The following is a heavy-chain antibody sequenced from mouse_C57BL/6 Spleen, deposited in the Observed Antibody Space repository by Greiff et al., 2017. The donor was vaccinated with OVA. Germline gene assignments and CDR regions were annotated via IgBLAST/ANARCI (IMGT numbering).Heavy chain of an antibody. Sequence: EVQLVESGGDLVKPGGSLKLSCAASGFTFSSYGMSWVRQTPDKRLEWVATISSGGSYTYYPDSVKGRFTISRDNAKNTLYLQMSSLKSEDTAMYYCANDYEGFAYWGQGTLVTVSA. V-gene: IGHV5-6*01. CDR3: ANDYEGFAY. D-gene: IGHD2-4*01. CDR1: GFTFSSYG. CDR2: ISSGGSYT. J-gene: IGHJ3*01.